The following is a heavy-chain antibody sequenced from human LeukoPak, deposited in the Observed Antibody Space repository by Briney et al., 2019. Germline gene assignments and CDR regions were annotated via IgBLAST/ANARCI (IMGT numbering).Heavy chain of an antibody. Sequence: GGSLRLSCAASGFTFSSYAMSWVRQAPGKGLEWVSAISGSGGSTYYADSVKGRFTISRDNSKNTLYLQMNSLRAEDTAVDYCARARTWIQLWFLDYWGQGTLVTVSS. CDR3: ARARTWIQLWFLDY. J-gene: IGHJ4*02. CDR1: GFTFSSYA. CDR2: ISGSGGST. D-gene: IGHD5-18*01. V-gene: IGHV3-23*01.